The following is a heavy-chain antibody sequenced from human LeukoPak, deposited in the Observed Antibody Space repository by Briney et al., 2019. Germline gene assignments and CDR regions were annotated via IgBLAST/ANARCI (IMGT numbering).Heavy chain of an antibody. CDR3: ARVRGGNRGDAFDM. V-gene: IGHV3-53*01. J-gene: IGHJ3*02. D-gene: IGHD4-23*01. CDR2: SHSGANT. CDR1: GFTVSSNY. Sequence: GGSLRLSCAASGFTVSSNYMSWVRQAPGKGLEWVSSVSHSGANTYYADSVKGRFTISRDNSKNTLDLQMNSLRAEDTAVHYRARVRGGNRGDAFDMWGQGTMVTVSS.